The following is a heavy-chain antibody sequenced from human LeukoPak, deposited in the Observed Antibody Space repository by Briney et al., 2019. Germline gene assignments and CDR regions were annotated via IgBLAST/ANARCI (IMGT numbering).Heavy chain of an antibody. Sequence: PGGSLRLSCAASGFTFSSYAISWVRQAPGKGLEWVSAISGSGGSTYYADSVKGRFTISRDNSKNTLYLQMNSLRAEDTAVYYCAKAGGYSYGRYFDYWGQGNLVTVSS. D-gene: IGHD5-18*01. V-gene: IGHV3-23*01. CDR3: AKAGGYSYGRYFDY. CDR1: GFTFSSYA. CDR2: ISGSGGST. J-gene: IGHJ4*02.